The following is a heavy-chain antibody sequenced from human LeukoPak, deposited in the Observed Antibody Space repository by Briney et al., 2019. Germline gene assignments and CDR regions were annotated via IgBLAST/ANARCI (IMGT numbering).Heavy chain of an antibody. CDR1: GDSVSSNSVT. Sequence: SQTLSLTCAISGDSVSSNSVTWNWIRQSPSRGLEWLGRTYYRSTWYNDYVVSVRGRITVNPDTSKNQFSLHLNSVTPEDTAVYYCAGRLTQYDCFDPWGQGILVTVSS. CDR3: AGRLTQYDCFDP. D-gene: IGHD2-2*01. V-gene: IGHV6-1*01. CDR2: TYYRSTWYN. J-gene: IGHJ5*02.